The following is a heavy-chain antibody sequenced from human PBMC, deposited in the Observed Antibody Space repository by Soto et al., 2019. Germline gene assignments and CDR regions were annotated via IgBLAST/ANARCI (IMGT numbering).Heavy chain of an antibody. CDR3: ARDVRYCAPWSAGFGY. Sequence: SGTLSGTCIVPGGSVISGSYNGSWIRQPPGKGLEWIWYMYYSGSTTYNPSLKSRVNISIDTSKNQFYLKLSSVNAADTAVYYCARDVRYCAPWSAGFGYWRQGTLVTVSS. D-gene: IGHD1-20*01. CDR1: GGSVISGSYN. V-gene: IGHV4-61*01. J-gene: IGHJ4*02. CDR2: MYYSGST.